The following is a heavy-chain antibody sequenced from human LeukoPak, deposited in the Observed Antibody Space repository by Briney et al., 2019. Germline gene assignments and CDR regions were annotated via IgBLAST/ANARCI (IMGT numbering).Heavy chain of an antibody. V-gene: IGHV1-18*01. J-gene: IGHJ4*02. CDR3: ARGSPPRVYYDRSGYYSYYFDY. CDR1: GYKFTNYG. CDR2: ISPYNGNT. Sequence: ASVKVTCKASGYKFTNYGISWVRQAPGQGLEWMGWISPYNGNTIYAQKLQGRATMTTDTSTSTAYMELRSLRSDDTAVYYCARGSPPRVYYDRSGYYSYYFDYWGQGTLVTVSS. D-gene: IGHD3-22*01.